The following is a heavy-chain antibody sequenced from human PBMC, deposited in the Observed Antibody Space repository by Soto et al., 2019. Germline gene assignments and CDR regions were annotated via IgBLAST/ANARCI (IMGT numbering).Heavy chain of an antibody. D-gene: IGHD6-6*01. CDR1: GGSISSYY. CDR3: VRLYSISCEGRWLVDY. J-gene: IGHJ4*02. V-gene: IGHV4-59*01. Sequence: QVQLQESGPGLVKPSETLSLTCTVSGGSISSYYWSWIRQPPGKGLEWIGYIYYTGSTNYSPSLKSRVTISVDTPKIQFSLRLGSVTAADTAMYYCVRLYSISCEGRWLVDYWGQGTLVTVSS. CDR2: IYYTGST.